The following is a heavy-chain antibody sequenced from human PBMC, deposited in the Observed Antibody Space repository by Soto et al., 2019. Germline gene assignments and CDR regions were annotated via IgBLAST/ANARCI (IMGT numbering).Heavy chain of an antibody. J-gene: IGHJ6*02. V-gene: IGHV3-30-3*01. CDR1: GFTFSSYA. Sequence: QPGGSLRLSCAASGFTFSSYAMHWVRQAPGKGLEWVAVISYDGSNKYYADSVKGRFTISRDNSKNTLYLQMNSLRAEDTAVYYCAREDPNWNYPYYGMDVWGQGTTVTVS. D-gene: IGHD1-20*01. CDR2: ISYDGSNK. CDR3: AREDPNWNYPYYGMDV.